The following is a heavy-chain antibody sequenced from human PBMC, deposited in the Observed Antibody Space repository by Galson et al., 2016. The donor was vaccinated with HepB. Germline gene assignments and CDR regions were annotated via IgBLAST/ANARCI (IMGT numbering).Heavy chain of an antibody. CDR2: IYYSKSA. D-gene: IGHD6-19*01. Sequence: SETLSLTCIVSGGSISSSDYYWGWIRQPPGRGLEWIGSIYYSKSAYYNPSPKSRVTISVDTSTNQFSLRLKSVTAADTCVYYCAAGIVVAGKYYYYYMEVWGEGTTVTV. V-gene: IGHV4-39*01. CDR1: GGSISSSDYY. CDR3: AAGIVVAGKYYYYYMEV. J-gene: IGHJ6*03.